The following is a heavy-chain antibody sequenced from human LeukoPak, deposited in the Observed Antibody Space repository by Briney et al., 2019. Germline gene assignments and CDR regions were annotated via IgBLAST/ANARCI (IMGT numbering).Heavy chain of an antibody. CDR3: AGAAAGTLALGNYYYGMDV. CDR2: MNPNSGNT. Sequence: ASVKVSCKASGYTFTSYDINWVRQATGQGLEWMGWMNPNSGNTGYAQKFQGRVTMTRNTSISTAYMELSSLRSEDTAVYYCAGAAAGTLALGNYYYGMDVWGQGTTVTVSS. V-gene: IGHV1-8*01. CDR1: GYTFTSYD. D-gene: IGHD6-13*01. J-gene: IGHJ6*02.